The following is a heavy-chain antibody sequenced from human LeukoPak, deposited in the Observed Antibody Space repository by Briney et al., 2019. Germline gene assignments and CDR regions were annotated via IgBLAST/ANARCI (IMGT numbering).Heavy chain of an antibody. V-gene: IGHV3-21*01. CDR2: ISSSSGFI. Sequence: GGSLRLSCAASGFTFSSYSMNWVRQAPGKGLEWVSFISSSSGFIYCADSLKGRFTISRDNAKNSLYLQMNSLRAEDTAVYYCARDRFGGWSSGGFDYWGQGTLVTVSS. D-gene: IGHD6-19*01. J-gene: IGHJ4*02. CDR3: ARDRFGGWSSGGFDY. CDR1: GFTFSSYS.